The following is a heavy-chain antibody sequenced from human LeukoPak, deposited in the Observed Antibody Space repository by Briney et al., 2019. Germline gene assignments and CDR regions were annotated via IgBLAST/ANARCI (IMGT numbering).Heavy chain of an antibody. V-gene: IGHV4-34*01. D-gene: IGHD1-26*01. CDR3: ARGTESAWEVLAY. CDR1: GFTFSDYY. Sequence: GSLRLSCAASGFTFSDYYMSWIRQPPGKGLDWIGEINHTGSTNYNPSLKSRVTISVDTSKNQFSLKLTSVTAADTAVYYCARGTESAWEVLAYWGQGALVTVSS. J-gene: IGHJ4*02. CDR2: INHTGST.